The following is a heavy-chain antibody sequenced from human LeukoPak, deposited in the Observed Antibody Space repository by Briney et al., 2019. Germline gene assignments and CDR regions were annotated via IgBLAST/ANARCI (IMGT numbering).Heavy chain of an antibody. J-gene: IGHJ4*02. V-gene: IGHV4-30-4*01. Sequence: PSETLSFTCTVSGGSISSGDYCWSWIRQPPGKGLEWIGYIYYSGSTYYNPSLKSRVTISVDTSKNQFSLKLSSVTAADTAVYYCAREYCSGGSCYNGFDYWGQGTLVTVSS. CDR3: AREYCSGGSCYNGFDY. D-gene: IGHD2-15*01. CDR1: GGSISSGDYC. CDR2: IYYSGST.